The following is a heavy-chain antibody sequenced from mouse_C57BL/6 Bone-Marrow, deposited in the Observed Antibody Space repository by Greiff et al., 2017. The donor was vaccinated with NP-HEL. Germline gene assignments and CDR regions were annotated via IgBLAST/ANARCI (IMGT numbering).Heavy chain of an antibody. V-gene: IGHV3-6*01. CDR2: ISYDGSN. CDR1: GYSITSGYY. D-gene: IGHD1-1*01. CDR3: SRGRTCYGQDY. Sequence: VQLKESGPGLVKPSQSLSLTCSVTGYSITSGYYWHWIRQFPGNKLEWMGYISYDGSNNYNPSLKNRISITRDTSKNQFFLKLNSVTTEDTATYYCSRGRTCYGQDYWGQGTTLTVSS. J-gene: IGHJ2*01.